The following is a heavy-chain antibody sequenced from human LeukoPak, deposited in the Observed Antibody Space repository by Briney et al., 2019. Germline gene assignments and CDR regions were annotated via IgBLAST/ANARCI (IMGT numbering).Heavy chain of an antibody. CDR2: IIPILGIA. D-gene: IGHD2-21*02. CDR3: ARGSIVVVTAPDY. CDR1: GGTFSSYA. J-gene: IGHJ4*02. V-gene: IGHV1-69*04. Sequence: SVKVSCKASGGTFSSYAISWVRQAPGQGLEWMGRIIPILGIANYAQKFQGRVTITADKSTSTAYMELSSLRSEDTAVYYCARGSIVVVTAPDYWGQGTLVTVSS.